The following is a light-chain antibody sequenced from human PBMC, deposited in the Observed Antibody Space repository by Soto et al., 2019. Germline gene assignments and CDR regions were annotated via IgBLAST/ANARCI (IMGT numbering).Light chain of an antibody. V-gene: IGKV3-20*01. J-gene: IGKJ3*01. CDR1: QSISDT. CDR2: GAS. CDR3: QQYGSSRVT. Sequence: EIVMTQSPATLSVSPGGRATLSCRASQSISDTLAWYQQKPGQAPRLLIYGASSRATGIPDRFSGSGSGTDFTLTISRLEPEDFAVYYCQQYGSSRVTFGPGTKVDI.